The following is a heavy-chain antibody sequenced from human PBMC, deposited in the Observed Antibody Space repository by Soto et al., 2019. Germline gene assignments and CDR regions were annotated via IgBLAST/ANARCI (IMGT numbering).Heavy chain of an antibody. V-gene: IGHV4-4*02. CDR3: ARDLWGYCGTDCYPLDV. CDR2: ITYSGST. D-gene: IGHD2-21*02. J-gene: IGHJ6*02. CDR1: GGSISSNSW. Sequence: SETLSLTCAVSGGSISSNSWWSWVRQPPGKGLEWIGQITYSGSTVYNPSFKSRVTISVDTSKNQFSLKLNSVTAADTAVYYCARDLWGYCGTDCYPLDVWGQGTTVTVSS.